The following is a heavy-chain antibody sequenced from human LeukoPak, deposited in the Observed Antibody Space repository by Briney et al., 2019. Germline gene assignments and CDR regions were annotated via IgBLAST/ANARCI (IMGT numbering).Heavy chain of an antibody. D-gene: IGHD1-26*01. CDR2: INSNGDSP. V-gene: IGHV3-20*04. CDR3: AKVGGSYSRRQRYYFDY. CDR1: GFTFDDYG. Sequence: RPGGSLRLSCGTSGFTFDDYGMSWVRQAPGGGLVWVSGINSNGDSPGYADSVKGRFTISRDNAKNSLFLQMNSLRAEDTAVYYCAKVGGSYSRRQRYYFDYWGQGTLVTVSS. J-gene: IGHJ4*02.